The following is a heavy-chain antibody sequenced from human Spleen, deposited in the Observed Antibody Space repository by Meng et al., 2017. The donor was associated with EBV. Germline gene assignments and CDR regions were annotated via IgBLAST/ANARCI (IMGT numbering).Heavy chain of an antibody. CDR3: ARGETKDDYGDVNWFDP. CDR1: GGSFSGYY. Sequence: QVQLQRWGSGLLKPSETLSPTCAVYGGSFSGYYWSWIRQPPGKGLEWIGEINHSGSTNYNPSLKSRVTISVDTSKNQFSLKLSSVTAADTAVYYCARGETKDDYGDVNWFDPWGQGTLVTVSS. CDR2: INHSGST. V-gene: IGHV4-34*01. J-gene: IGHJ5*02. D-gene: IGHD4-17*01.